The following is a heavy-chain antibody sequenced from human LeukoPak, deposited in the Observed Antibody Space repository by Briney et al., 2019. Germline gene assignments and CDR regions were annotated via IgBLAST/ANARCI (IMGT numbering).Heavy chain of an antibody. J-gene: IGHJ5*02. V-gene: IGHV3-21*01. CDR3: ARQQQLVQWFDP. Sequence: GGSLRLSCAASGFTFSSYSMNWVRQAPGKGLEWGSSISSSSSYIYYADSVKGRFTISRDNAKNSLYLQMNSLRAEDTAVYYRARQQQLVQWFDPWGQGTLVTVSS. CDR2: ISSSSSYI. CDR1: GFTFSSYS. D-gene: IGHD6-13*01.